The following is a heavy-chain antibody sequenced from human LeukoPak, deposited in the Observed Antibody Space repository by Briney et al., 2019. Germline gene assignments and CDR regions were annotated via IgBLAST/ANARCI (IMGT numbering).Heavy chain of an antibody. CDR1: GYTFTDYY. CDR2: INPNSGDT. CDR3: ARDGAFDI. Sequence: ASVKVSCKASGYTFTDYYMHWVRQAPGQGLEWMGWINPNSGDTNSAQKSQGRVTMTRDTSINTAYMELSRLRSDDTAVYYCARDGAFDIWGQGTMVTVSS. V-gene: IGHV1-2*02. J-gene: IGHJ3*02.